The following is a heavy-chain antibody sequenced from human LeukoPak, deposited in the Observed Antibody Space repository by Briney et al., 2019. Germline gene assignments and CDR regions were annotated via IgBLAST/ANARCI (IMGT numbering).Heavy chain of an antibody. CDR1: GFTFSSIW. D-gene: IGHD3-16*01. V-gene: IGHV3-7*02. CDR3: AKNGGPHGMDV. Sequence: GRSLRLSCATSGFTFSSIWMSWVRQAPGKGLEWVANIKHDGSETNYVDSVKGRFTISRDNAKYSLHLQMNSLRVEDTAVYYCAKNGGPHGMDVWGQGTTVTVSS. J-gene: IGHJ6*02. CDR2: IKHDGSET.